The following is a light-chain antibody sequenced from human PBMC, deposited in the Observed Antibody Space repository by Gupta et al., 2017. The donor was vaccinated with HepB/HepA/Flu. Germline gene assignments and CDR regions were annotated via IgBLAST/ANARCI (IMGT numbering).Light chain of an antibody. CDR3: QQHNNWPLT. V-gene: IGKV3-15*01. Sequence: IVMTQSPATLSVSPGERATLSCRASQSLDSSLAWYQQKPGQAPRLLIYGTSTRATGIPARFSGSGSGTEFTLTISSLQSEDFAVYYCQQHNNWPLTFGGGTKVEIK. CDR2: GTS. CDR1: QSLDSS. J-gene: IGKJ4*01.